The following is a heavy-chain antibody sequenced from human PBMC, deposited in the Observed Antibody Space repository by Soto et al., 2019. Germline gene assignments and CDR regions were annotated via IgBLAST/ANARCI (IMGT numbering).Heavy chain of an antibody. Sequence: EVQLVESGGGLVQPGGSLRLSCAASGFTFSSYDMHWVRQATGKGLEWVSGIGTAGDTFYPGSVQGRFTISRENAKSTLGLEMNRLRVEDTAVYCCAKSGGGGYDSNSDHSGGLLMGPSWGQGTLVTVSS. CDR2: IGTAGDT. J-gene: IGHJ4*02. V-gene: IGHV3-13*01. D-gene: IGHD3-22*01. CDR1: GFTFSSYD. CDR3: AKSGGGGYDSNSDHSGGLLMGPS.